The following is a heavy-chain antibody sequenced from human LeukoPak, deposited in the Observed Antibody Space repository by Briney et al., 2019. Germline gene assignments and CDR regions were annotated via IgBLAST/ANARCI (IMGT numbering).Heavy chain of an antibody. CDR3: ARDYGSYYGFDY. D-gene: IGHD1-26*01. J-gene: IGHJ4*02. V-gene: IGHV3-21*01. CDR2: ISSSSSYI. Sequence: PGGSLRLSCAASGFTFSTYSMNWVRQAPGKGLEWVSSISSSSSYIYYADSVKGRFTISRDNVKNSLYLQMNSLRAEDTAVYYCARDYGSYYGFDYWAREPWSPSPQ. CDR1: GFTFSTYS.